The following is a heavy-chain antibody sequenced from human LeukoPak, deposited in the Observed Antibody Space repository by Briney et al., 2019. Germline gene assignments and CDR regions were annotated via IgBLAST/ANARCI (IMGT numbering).Heavy chain of an antibody. CDR3: ARVGYCSSTTCYIKAFDI. Sequence: PSETLSLTCTVSGGSISSYYWSWIRQPAGKGLEWIGRIYSSGSTNYDPSLKSRVTMSVDTSKNQFSLKLSSVTAADTAVYYCARVGYCSSTTCYIKAFDIWGQGTMVTVSS. CDR1: GGSISSYY. CDR2: IYSSGST. D-gene: IGHD2-2*02. V-gene: IGHV4-4*07. J-gene: IGHJ3*02.